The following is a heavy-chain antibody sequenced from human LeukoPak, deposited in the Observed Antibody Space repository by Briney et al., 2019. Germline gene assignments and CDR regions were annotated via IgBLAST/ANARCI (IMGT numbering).Heavy chain of an antibody. CDR2: INPNSGST. D-gene: IGHD3-9*01. V-gene: IGHV1-2*02. CDR1: GYTFTGYY. Sequence: GASVKVSCKASGYTFTGYYMHWVRQAPGQGLEWMGWINPNSGSTNYAQKFQGRVTMTRDTSISTAYMELSRLRSDDTAVYYCARGSDILTGYSFSYYFDYWGQGTLVTVSS. J-gene: IGHJ4*02. CDR3: ARGSDILTGYSFSYYFDY.